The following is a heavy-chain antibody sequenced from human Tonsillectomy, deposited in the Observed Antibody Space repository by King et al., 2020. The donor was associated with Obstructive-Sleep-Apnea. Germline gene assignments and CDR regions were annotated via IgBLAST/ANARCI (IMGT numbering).Heavy chain of an antibody. Sequence: VQLVESGGGLVQPGGSLRLSCAASGFTFSSYWMHWVRQAPGKGLVWVSRINSDGSSTSYADSVKGRFTISSDNAKNTLYLQMNSLRAEDTAVYYCARDKMAYCGGDCYSDAFDIWGQGTMVTVSS. CDR1: GFTFSSYW. CDR2: INSDGSST. V-gene: IGHV3-74*01. CDR3: ARDKMAYCGGDCYSDAFDI. D-gene: IGHD2-21*02. J-gene: IGHJ3*02.